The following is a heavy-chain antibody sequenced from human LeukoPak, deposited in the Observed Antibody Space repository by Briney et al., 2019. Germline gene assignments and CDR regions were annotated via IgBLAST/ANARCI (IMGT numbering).Heavy chain of an antibody. CDR2: ISSSSSYI. CDR3: ARERGIVRPSDY. J-gene: IGHJ4*02. V-gene: IGHV3-21*01. CDR1: GFTFSSYS. D-gene: IGHD2/OR15-2a*01. Sequence: GGSLRLSCAASGFTFSSYSMNWVRQAPGKGLEWVSSISSSSSYIYYADSVKGRFTISRDNAKNSLYLQMNSLRAGDTAVYYCARERGIVRPSDYWGQGTLVTVSS.